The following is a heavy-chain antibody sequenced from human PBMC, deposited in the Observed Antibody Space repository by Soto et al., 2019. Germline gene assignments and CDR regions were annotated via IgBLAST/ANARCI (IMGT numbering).Heavy chain of an antibody. CDR2: INSDGSST. Sequence: PGGSLRLSCAASGFTFSSYWMHWVRQAPGKGLVWVSRINSDGSSTSYADSVKGRFTISRDNAKNTLYLQMNSLRAEDTAVYYCARARSSSWYELRAYYYGMDVWGQGTTVTVSS. CDR1: GFTFSSYW. CDR3: ARARSSSWYELRAYYYGMDV. V-gene: IGHV3-74*01. D-gene: IGHD6-13*01. J-gene: IGHJ6*02.